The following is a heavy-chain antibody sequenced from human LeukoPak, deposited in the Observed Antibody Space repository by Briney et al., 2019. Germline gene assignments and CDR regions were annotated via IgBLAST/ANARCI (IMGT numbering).Heavy chain of an antibody. CDR2: IYCGGGT. CDR1: GGSFIGYY. J-gene: IGHJ3*02. Sequence: SGPLPLPCAGPGGSFIGYYWSWTGRPPARGRGGMGYIYCGGGTNSNPALYRRVPLSVDRTKTKFSLKLSSVTAADTAVYYCARDQWRYYDSSVGEGQVAFDIWGEGTMVTVSS. CDR3: ARDQWRYYDSSVGEGQVAFDI. V-gene: IGHV4-59*01. D-gene: IGHD3-22*01.